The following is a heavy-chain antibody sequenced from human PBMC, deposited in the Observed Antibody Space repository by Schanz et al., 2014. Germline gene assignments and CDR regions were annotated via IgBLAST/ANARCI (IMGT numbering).Heavy chain of an antibody. CDR1: GFTFNGAY. V-gene: IGHV3-15*01. Sequence: VQLVESGGGVVQRGGSLRLSCAASGFTFNGAYMTWVRQAPGKGLEWVARILYKTDGGPETDYAAPVKGRFTISRHDLENMLFLQMNSLKTEDTAVYYCATCDAGYLHYWGQGTLVTVSS. D-gene: IGHD5-18*01. CDR3: ATCDAGYLHY. CDR2: ILYKTDGGPET. J-gene: IGHJ4*02.